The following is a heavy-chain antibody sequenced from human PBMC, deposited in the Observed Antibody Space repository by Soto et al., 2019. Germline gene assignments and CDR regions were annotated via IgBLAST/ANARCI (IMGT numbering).Heavy chain of an antibody. J-gene: IGHJ3*02. V-gene: IGHV3-21*01. D-gene: IGHD6-19*01. CDR2: ISSSSSYI. CDR1: GFTFSSYS. CDR3: ARAERSGWYYGAFDI. Sequence: GSMGLSCAASGFTFSSYSMKWVRATPGKGLEWVSSISSSSSYIYYADSVKGRFTISRDNAKNSLYLQMNSLRAEDTAVYYCARAERSGWYYGAFDIWGQGTMVTVSS.